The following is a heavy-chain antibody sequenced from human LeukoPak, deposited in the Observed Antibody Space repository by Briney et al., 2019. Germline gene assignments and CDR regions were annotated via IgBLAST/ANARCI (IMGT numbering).Heavy chain of an antibody. D-gene: IGHD3-22*01. J-gene: IGHJ3*01. Sequence: PGGSLRLSCAASGFTFSSYEMNWVRQAPGKGLEWVSVISVSGYSTYYADSVKGRFTISRDSSKSTLYLQMNSLRAEDTAIYYCAKNHDSNGYHTDDAFDLWGQGTLVTVSS. CDR3: AKNHDSNGYHTDDAFDL. V-gene: IGHV3-23*01. CDR1: GFTFSSYE. CDR2: ISVSGYST.